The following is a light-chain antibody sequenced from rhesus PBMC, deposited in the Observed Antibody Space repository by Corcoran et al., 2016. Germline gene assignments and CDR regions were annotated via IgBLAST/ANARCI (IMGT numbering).Light chain of an antibody. Sequence: DIQMTQSPSSMSASVGDRVTITCRASQGITNDLAWYQQKPGKTPKLLLYEASSLHSWIPFRFSASGSETDFTLTISSLQPEDFATYYFQHYNRTPFTCGPGTKLDIK. J-gene: IGKJ3*01. V-gene: IGKV1-25*01. CDR1: QGITND. CDR2: EAS. CDR3: QHYNRTPFT.